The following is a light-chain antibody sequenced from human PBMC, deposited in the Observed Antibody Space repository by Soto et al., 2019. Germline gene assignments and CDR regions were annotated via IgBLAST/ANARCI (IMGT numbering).Light chain of an antibody. J-gene: IGKJ1*01. Sequence: DLQMTQSPSSLSASLGDSVTITCRASESINSWLAWYQQRPGKAPKLLIYKASTLQSGVQSRFSGSGSGTEFTLTIRSLQPDDFATYYCKQYDSSWTFGQGTKVDIK. V-gene: IGKV1-5*03. CDR3: KQYDSSWT. CDR1: ESINSW. CDR2: KAS.